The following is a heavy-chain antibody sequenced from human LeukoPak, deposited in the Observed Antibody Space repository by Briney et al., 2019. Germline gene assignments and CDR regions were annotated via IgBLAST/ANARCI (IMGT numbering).Heavy chain of an antibody. Sequence: ASVKVSCKTSGYTFIGYSINWLRQAPGQGLEWMGWISTITGNPTYAQGFTGRFVFSLDTSVSTAYLQISSLKAEDTAVYYCARDAATINFDSWGQGTLVTVSS. CDR2: ISTITGNP. V-gene: IGHV7-4-1*02. D-gene: IGHD5-24*01. CDR3: ARDAATINFDS. CDR1: GYTFIGYS. J-gene: IGHJ4*02.